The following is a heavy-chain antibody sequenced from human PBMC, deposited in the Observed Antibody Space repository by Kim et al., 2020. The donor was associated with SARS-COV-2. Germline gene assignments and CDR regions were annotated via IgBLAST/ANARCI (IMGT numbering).Heavy chain of an antibody. CDR3: ARDEAAAGTAHHDAFDI. J-gene: IGHJ3*02. D-gene: IGHD6-13*01. CDR1: GYTFTSYY. Sequence: ASVKVSCKASGYTFTSYYMHWVRQAPGQGLEWMGIINPSGGSTSYAQKFQGRVTMTRDTSTSTVYMELSSLRSEDTAVYYCARDEAAAGTAHHDAFDIWGQGTMVTVSS. CDR2: INPSGGST. V-gene: IGHV1-46*01.